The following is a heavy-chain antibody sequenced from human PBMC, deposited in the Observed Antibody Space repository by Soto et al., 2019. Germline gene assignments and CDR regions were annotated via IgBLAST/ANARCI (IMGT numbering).Heavy chain of an antibody. CDR3: AAKTARMRGNWFDP. Sequence: ASVKVSCKASGGTFSSYAISWVRQAPGQGLEWMGGIIPIFGTANYAQKFQGRVTITADESTSTAYMELSSLRSEDTAVYYCAAKTARMRGNWFDPWGQGTLVTVSS. CDR2: IIPIFGTA. J-gene: IGHJ5*02. V-gene: IGHV1-69*13. CDR1: GGTFSSYA. D-gene: IGHD2-8*01.